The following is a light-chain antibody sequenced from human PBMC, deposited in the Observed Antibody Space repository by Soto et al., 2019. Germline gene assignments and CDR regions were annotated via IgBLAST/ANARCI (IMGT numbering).Light chain of an antibody. CDR3: LQDHSNPQT. CDR1: QGIGDD. Sequence: AIQMTQYPPSLSASVGDRVTITCRASQGIGDDLGWYQQRPGKAPKVLIYAASTLQYGVPSRFSGSGSGTDFTLTISSLQPEDSATYYCLQDHSNPQTFGQGTKVEIK. J-gene: IGKJ1*01. CDR2: AAS. V-gene: IGKV1-6*01.